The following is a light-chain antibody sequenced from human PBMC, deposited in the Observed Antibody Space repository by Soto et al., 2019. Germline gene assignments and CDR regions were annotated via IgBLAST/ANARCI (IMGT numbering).Light chain of an antibody. Sequence: QSALTQPASVSGSPGQSITISCTGTSSDVGGYNYVSWYQQHAGFAPKLIIYEVSNRPSGVSNRFSGSKSGDTASLTISGLQAEDEADYYCSSYTSTNTLAVFGTRTKLTVL. CDR3: SSYTSTNTLAV. CDR2: EVS. CDR1: SSDVGGYNY. J-gene: IGLJ1*01. V-gene: IGLV2-14*01.